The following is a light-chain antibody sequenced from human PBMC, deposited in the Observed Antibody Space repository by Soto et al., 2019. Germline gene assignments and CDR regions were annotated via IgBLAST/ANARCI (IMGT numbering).Light chain of an antibody. V-gene: IGLV3-9*01. CDR1: NIGSKN. Sequence: SYELTQPLSVSVALGQTARITCGGNNIGSKNVHWYQQKPGQAPVLVIYRDSNRPSGIPERFSGSNSGNTATLTISRAQAGDEADYYCQVLDSSTEDVVFGGGTKLTVL. J-gene: IGLJ2*01. CDR3: QVLDSSTEDVV. CDR2: RDS.